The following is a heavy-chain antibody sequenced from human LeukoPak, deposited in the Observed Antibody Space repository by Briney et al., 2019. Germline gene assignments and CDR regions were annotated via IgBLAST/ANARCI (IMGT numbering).Heavy chain of an antibody. Sequence: PGGSLRLPCAASGFTFSIYAITWVRQAPGEGPEGVSTISDSGGNTNYADSVKGRFTISRDNSKNTLYLQVNSLRAEDTAVYYCATGPTWYYGLDVWGQGTTVTVSS. D-gene: IGHD2/OR15-2a*01. V-gene: IGHV3-23*01. CDR2: ISDSGGNT. CDR1: GFTFSIYA. CDR3: ATGPTWYYGLDV. J-gene: IGHJ6*02.